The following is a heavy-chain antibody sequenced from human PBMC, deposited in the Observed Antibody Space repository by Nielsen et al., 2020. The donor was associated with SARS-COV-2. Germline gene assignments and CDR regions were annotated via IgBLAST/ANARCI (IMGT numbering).Heavy chain of an antibody. V-gene: IGHV5-10-1*01. Sequence: GESLKISCKGSGYSFTSYWISWVRQMPGKGLEWMGRIDPSDSYTNYSPSFQGHVTISADKSINTAYLQWSSLKASDTAMYYCAILNSYSTYYDYWGQGTLVTVSS. CDR1: GYSFTSYW. J-gene: IGHJ4*02. CDR3: AILNSYSTYYDY. CDR2: IDPSDSYT. D-gene: IGHD6-13*01.